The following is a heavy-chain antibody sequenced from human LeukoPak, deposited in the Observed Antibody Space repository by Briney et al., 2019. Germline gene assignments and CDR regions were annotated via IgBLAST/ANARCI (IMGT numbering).Heavy chain of an antibody. CDR3: AKDRGYSHGFDY. J-gene: IGHJ4*02. CDR2: ISYDGRNK. D-gene: IGHD5-18*01. V-gene: IGHV3-30*18. Sequence: GGSLRLSCAASGFTFSSYGTHWVRQAPGKGLEWVAAISYDGRNKEYVDSVKGRFTISRDNSKNTLYLQMNSLRAEDTAVYNCAKDRGYSHGFDYWGQGTLVTVSS. CDR1: GFTFSSYG.